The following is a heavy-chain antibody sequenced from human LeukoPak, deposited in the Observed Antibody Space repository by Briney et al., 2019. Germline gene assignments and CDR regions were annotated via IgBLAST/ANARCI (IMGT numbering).Heavy chain of an antibody. CDR1: GGSISSSSYY. V-gene: IGHV4-39*07. CDR2: IYYSGST. CDR3: ARDLRRGFGELFTLFDY. J-gene: IGHJ4*02. Sequence: SETLSLTCTVSGGSISSSSYYWGWIRQPPGKGLEWIGSIYYSGSTYYNPSLKSRVTISVDTSKNQFSLKLSSVTTADTAVYYCARDLRRGFGELFTLFDYWGQGTLVTVSS. D-gene: IGHD3-10*01.